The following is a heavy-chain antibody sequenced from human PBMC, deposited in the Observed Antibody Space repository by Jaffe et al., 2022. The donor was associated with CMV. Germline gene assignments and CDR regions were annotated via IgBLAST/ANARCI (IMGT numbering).Heavy chain of an antibody. V-gene: IGHV1-69*01. D-gene: IGHD3-10*01. CDR1: GGTFSSYA. CDR3: ARGGYYGSGSYKGLYYGMDV. Sequence: QVQLVQSGAEVKKPGSSVKVSCKASGGTFSSYAISWVRQAPGQGLEWMGGIIPIFGTANYAQKFQGRVTITADESTSTAYMELSSLRSEDTAVYYCARGGYYGSGSYKGLYYGMDVWGQGTTVTVSS. J-gene: IGHJ6*02. CDR2: IIPIFGTA.